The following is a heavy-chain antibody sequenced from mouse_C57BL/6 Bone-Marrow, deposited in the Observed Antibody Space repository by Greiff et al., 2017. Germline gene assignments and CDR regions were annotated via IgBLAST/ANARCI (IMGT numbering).Heavy chain of an antibody. CDR1: GYTFTDYY. J-gene: IGHJ4*01. D-gene: IGHD2-2*01. V-gene: IGHV1-19*01. Sequence: EVQLQESGPVLVKPGASVKMSCKASGYTFTDYYMNWVKQSPGKSLEWIGGINPYNGGTSYNQKFKGKATLTVDQSSSTAYMELNSLSSEDCAVYYCARGYYCGQGTSVTVSS. CDR3: ARGYY. CDR2: INPYNGGT.